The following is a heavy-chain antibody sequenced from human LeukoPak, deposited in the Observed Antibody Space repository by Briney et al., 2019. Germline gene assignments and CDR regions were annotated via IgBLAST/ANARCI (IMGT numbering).Heavy chain of an antibody. D-gene: IGHD2-2*02. V-gene: IGHV4-4*07. CDR2: IYTSGST. Sequence: SETLSLTCTVSGGSISSYYWSWIRQPAGKGLEWIGRIYTSGSTNYNPSLKSRVTMSVDTSKNQFSLKLSSVTAADTAVYYCARDGGMYQLLYEDAFDVWGQGTMVTVSS. CDR1: GGSISSYY. CDR3: ARDGGMYQLLYEDAFDV. J-gene: IGHJ3*01.